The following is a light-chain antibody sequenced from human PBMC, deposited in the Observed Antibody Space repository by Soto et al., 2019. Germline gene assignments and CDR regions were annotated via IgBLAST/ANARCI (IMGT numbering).Light chain of an antibody. CDR1: QTLSTNS. CDR3: QQYNDSPLT. V-gene: IGKV3-20*01. J-gene: IGKJ3*01. CDR2: AAS. Sequence: EIVLTQSPGTLSLSPGERATLSCRASQTLSTNSLAWYQQRPGQTPRLLIYAASTRDTDIPDRVNGSGSGTDFALTISRLEPEDFALYYGQQYNDSPLTFGPGTKVDVK.